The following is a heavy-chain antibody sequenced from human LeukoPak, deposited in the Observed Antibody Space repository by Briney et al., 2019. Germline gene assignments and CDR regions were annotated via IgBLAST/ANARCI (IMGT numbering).Heavy chain of an antibody. V-gene: IGHV3-53*01. D-gene: IGHD1-26*01. J-gene: IGHJ4*02. CDR3: ARLVGAPPCFTY. CDR1: GFTVSSYY. CDR2: FYSGGGT. Sequence: GGSLRLSCAASGFTVSSYYMTWVRQAPRTGLEWVSVFYSGGGTYYADSVKGRFIISRDNSKSSLFLQMNSLRAEDTALYYCARLVGAPPCFTYWGQGTLVTVSS.